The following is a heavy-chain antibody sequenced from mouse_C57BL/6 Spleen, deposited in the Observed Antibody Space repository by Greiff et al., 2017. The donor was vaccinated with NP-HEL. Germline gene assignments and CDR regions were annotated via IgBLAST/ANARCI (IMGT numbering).Heavy chain of an antibody. CDR1: GFNIKDDY. J-gene: IGHJ2*01. CDR2: IDPENGDT. V-gene: IGHV14-4*01. Sequence: EVQLQQSGAELVRPGASVKLSCTASGFNIKDDYMHWVKQRPEQGLEWIGWIDPENGDTEYASKFQGKATITADTSSNTAYLQLSSLTSEDTAVYYCTNDDYGSSYADYWGQGTTLTVAS. D-gene: IGHD1-1*01. CDR3: TNDDYGSSYADY.